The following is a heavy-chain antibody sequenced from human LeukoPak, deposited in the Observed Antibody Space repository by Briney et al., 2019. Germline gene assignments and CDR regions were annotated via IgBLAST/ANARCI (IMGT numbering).Heavy chain of an antibody. CDR2: INPKSGGT. V-gene: IGHV1-2*02. CDR1: GYTFTGYF. J-gene: IGHJ5*02. Sequence: ASVKVSCKASGYTFTGYFIHWVRQAPGQGLEWMGWINPKSGGTNYAQNFQGRLTMTRDTSITTAYMELSRLKSDDTAVYYCARSGRIAAPGTWFDPWGQGTLVAVSS. D-gene: IGHD6-13*01. CDR3: ARSGRIAAPGTWFDP.